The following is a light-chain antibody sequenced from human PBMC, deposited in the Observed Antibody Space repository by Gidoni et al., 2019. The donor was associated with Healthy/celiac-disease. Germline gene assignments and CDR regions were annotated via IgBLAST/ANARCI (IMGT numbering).Light chain of an antibody. CDR3: SSYTSSSTYVV. J-gene: IGLJ2*01. V-gene: IGLV2-14*01. CDR1: RSDVGGYNS. CDR2: SFS. Sequence: QSALTQPASVTGSPGQSITISCTGSRSDVGGYNSVSWYQQPPGKAPKLMIYSFSNRPSGVSNRFSGSKSGNTASLTISGLQAEDEADYYCSSYTSSSTYVVFGGGTKLTVL.